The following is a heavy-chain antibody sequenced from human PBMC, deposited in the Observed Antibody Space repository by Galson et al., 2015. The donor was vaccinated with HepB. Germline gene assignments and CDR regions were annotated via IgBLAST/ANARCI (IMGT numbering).Heavy chain of an antibody. CDR3: ARDYYDSSGYYSYNWFDP. Sequence: SVKVSCKASGYTFTGYYMHWVRQAPGQGLEWMGWINPNSGGTNYAQKFQGWVTMTRDTSISTAYMELNRLRSDDTAVYYCARDYYDSSGYYSYNWFDPWGQGTLVTVSS. J-gene: IGHJ5*02. CDR1: GYTFTGYY. V-gene: IGHV1-2*04. D-gene: IGHD3-22*01. CDR2: INPNSGGT.